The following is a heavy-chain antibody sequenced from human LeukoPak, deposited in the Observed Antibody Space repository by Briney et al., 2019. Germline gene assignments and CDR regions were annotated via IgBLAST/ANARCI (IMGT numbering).Heavy chain of an antibody. J-gene: IGHJ6*03. Sequence: SETLSLTCAVYGGSFSGYYWSWIRQPPGKGLEWIGTIYYSGSTYYNPSLTSRVTISVDTSKNQFSLKLSSVTAADTAVYYCARHKDYYYSYMDVWGKGTTVTISS. V-gene: IGHV4-34*01. CDR3: ARHKDYYYSYMDV. CDR2: IYYSGST. CDR1: GGSFSGYY.